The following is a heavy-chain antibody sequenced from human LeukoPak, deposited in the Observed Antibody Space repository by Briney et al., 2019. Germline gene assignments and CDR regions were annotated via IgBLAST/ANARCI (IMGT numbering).Heavy chain of an antibody. V-gene: IGHV3-74*01. CDR2: INSDGSSI. D-gene: IGHD2-15*01. Sequence: GGTLRLSCAASGFTFSRYRMHWVRQAPGKGLAWVSRINSDGSSISYADSVKGRFTISRDNSKNTLYLQMNSLRAEDTAVYYCARAGDIVVVVAATLDYWGQGTLVTVSS. J-gene: IGHJ4*02. CDR1: GFTFSRYR. CDR3: ARAGDIVVVVAATLDY.